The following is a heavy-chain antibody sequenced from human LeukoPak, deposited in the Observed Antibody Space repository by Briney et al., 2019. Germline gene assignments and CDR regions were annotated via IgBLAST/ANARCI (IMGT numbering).Heavy chain of an antibody. D-gene: IGHD2-2*01. CDR2: ISRSSRYI. CDR1: GFTFSSYA. V-gene: IGHV3-21*01. Sequence: GGSLRLSCAASGFTFSSYAMNWVRQAPGMGLEWVSSISRSSRYIDYADSVKGRFTISRDNAKNSLYLQMNSLRAEDTAVYYCARTRNLGYCSGTSCPNFDYWGQGTLVTVSS. J-gene: IGHJ4*02. CDR3: ARTRNLGYCSGTSCPNFDY.